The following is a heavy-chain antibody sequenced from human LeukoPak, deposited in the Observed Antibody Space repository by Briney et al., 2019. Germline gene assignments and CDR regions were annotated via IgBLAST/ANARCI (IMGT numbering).Heavy chain of an antibody. CDR1: GGTFSSYA. CDR3: ARARAMRAAFDI. J-gene: IGHJ3*02. Sequence: SVKVSCKASGGTFSSYAISWVRQAPGQGLEWMGGIIPIFGTANYAQKFQGRVTITTDESTSTAYMELSSLRSEDTAVYYCARARAMRAAFDIWGQGTMVTVSS. V-gene: IGHV1-69*05. CDR2: IIPIFGTA.